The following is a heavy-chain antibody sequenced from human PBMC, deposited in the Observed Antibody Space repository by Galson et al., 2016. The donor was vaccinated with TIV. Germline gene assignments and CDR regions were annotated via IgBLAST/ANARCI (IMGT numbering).Heavy chain of an antibody. CDR1: GYRFTSFS. D-gene: IGHD2/OR15-2a*01. CDR2: IAPSDSYP. CDR3: AREREYYVDF. V-gene: IGHV5-10-1*01. Sequence: QSGAEVKKPGESLRISCKGSGYRFTSFSITWVRLMPGKGLEWLGRIAPSDSYPNYNPSFQSHVTFSVDKSVSTAYLQWSSLKASDTAMYFCAREREYYVDFWGQGTLVTVSS. J-gene: IGHJ4*02.